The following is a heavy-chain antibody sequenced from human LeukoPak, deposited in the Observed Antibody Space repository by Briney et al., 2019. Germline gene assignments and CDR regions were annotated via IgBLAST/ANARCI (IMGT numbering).Heavy chain of an antibody. CDR1: GFTFSSYW. D-gene: IGHD3-22*01. CDR3: VKGGGYDSSGYYHDY. J-gene: IGHJ4*02. CDR2: ISPDGSTT. Sequence: GGSLRLSCAASGFTFSSYWMHWVRQAPGKGLVWVSRISPDGSTTGHADSVKGRFTTSRDNAKNTLYLQMTSLRAEDTAVYYCVKGGGYDSSGYYHDYWGQGTLVTVSS. V-gene: IGHV3-74*01.